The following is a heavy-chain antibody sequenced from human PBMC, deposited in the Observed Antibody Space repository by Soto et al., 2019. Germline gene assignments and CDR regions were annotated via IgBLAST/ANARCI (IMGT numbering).Heavy chain of an antibody. J-gene: IGHJ4*02. CDR2: IIPIFGTA. CDR1: GGTFSSYA. CDR3: ARQIAAAGRPHLAIDY. V-gene: IGHV1-69*01. Sequence: QVQLVQSGAEVKKPGSSVKVSCKASGGTFSSYAISWVRQAPGQGLEWMGGIIPIFGTANYAQKFQGRVTITADASTSKAYMELSSLRSEDTAVYYCARQIAAAGRPHLAIDYWGQGTLVTVSS. D-gene: IGHD6-13*01.